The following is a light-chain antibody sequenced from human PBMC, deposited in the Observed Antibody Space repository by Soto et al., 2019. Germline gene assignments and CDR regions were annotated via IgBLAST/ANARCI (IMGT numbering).Light chain of an antibody. Sequence: DIQMTQSPSTLSGSVGDRVTITCRASQTISGWLAWYQQKPGKAPKLLIYKASTLKSGVPSRFSGSGSGTEFTLTISSLQPDDFATYYCQRYNSYSEAFGQGTKVELK. V-gene: IGKV1-5*03. CDR1: QTISGW. CDR3: QRYNSYSEA. J-gene: IGKJ1*01. CDR2: KAS.